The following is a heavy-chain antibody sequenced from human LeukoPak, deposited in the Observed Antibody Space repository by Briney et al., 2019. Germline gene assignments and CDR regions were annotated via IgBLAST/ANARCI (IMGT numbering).Heavy chain of an antibody. D-gene: IGHD3-22*01. CDR3: AREPYDSSGADY. Sequence: PSETLSLTCTVSGGSISSGDYYWSWIRQPPGKGLEWIGYIYYSGSTYYNPSLKSRVTISVDTSKNQFSLKLSSVTAADTAVYYCAREPYDSSGADYWGQGTPVTVSS. J-gene: IGHJ4*02. V-gene: IGHV4-30-4*01. CDR1: GGSISSGDYY. CDR2: IYYSGST.